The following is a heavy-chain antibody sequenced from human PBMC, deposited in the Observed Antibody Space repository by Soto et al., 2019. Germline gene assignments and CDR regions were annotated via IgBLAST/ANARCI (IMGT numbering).Heavy chain of an antibody. D-gene: IGHD3-3*01. CDR1: GFTFSSYW. CDR3: AREYYDFWSGYKY. V-gene: IGHV3-74*01. Sequence: EVQLVESGGGLVQPGGSLRLSCAASGFTFSSYWMHWVRQAPGKGLVWVSRINSDGSSTSYADSVKGRFTISRDNAKNKLYLQMNSLRAEDKAVYYCAREYYDFWSGYKYWGQGTLVTVSS. J-gene: IGHJ4*02. CDR2: INSDGSST.